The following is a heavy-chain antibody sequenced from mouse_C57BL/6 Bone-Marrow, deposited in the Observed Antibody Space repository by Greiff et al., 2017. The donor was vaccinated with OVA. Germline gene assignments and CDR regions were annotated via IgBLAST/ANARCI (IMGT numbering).Heavy chain of an antibody. V-gene: IGHV10-3*01. D-gene: IGHD1-1*01. CDR1: GFTFNTYA. CDR3: VRDIYYYGSSLYYAMDY. CDR2: IRSKSSNYAT. Sequence: DVMLVESGGGLVQPKGSLKLSCAASGFTFNTYAMHWVRQAPGKGLEWVARIRSKSSNYATYYADSVKDRFTISRDDSQSMLYLQMNNLKTEDTAMYYCVRDIYYYGSSLYYAMDYWGQGTSVTVSS. J-gene: IGHJ4*01.